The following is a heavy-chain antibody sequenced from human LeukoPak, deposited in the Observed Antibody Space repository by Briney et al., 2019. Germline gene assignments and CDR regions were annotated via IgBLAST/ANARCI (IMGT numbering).Heavy chain of an antibody. CDR1: GYTFFNDG. J-gene: IGHJ4*02. D-gene: IGHD3-22*01. V-gene: IGHV1-18*01. CDR2: ISTYNGNA. CDR3: ARGSNYYYDSSGYYSD. Sequence: GATVSLSCTASGYTFFNDGVNWVREAPGQELEGIGWISTYNGNAVYAQKFQSRLTMTTDTSTTTVSMELRSLRLDDTAVYYCARGSNYYYDSSGYYSDWGQGTLVTVSS.